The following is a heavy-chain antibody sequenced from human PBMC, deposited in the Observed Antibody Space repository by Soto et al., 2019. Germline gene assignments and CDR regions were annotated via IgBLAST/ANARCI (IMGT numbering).Heavy chain of an antibody. CDR1: GGSDSSGSYY. J-gene: IGHJ6*02. CDR3: ARAPGTFYSDHGMDV. CDR2: IYHSGST. D-gene: IGHD1-26*01. V-gene: IGHV4-61*03. Sequence: QVQLQESGPGLVKPSETLSLICTVSGGSDSSGSYYWNWIRQPPGKGLEWIGNIYHSGSTNYVSTNYKTSLRSRATMSLDRSKHHFSLNLTAVTAADTAIYYCARAPGTFYSDHGMDVWGQGTTVIVPS.